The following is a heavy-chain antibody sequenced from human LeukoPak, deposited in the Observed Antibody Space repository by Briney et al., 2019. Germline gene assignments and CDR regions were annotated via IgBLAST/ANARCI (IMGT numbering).Heavy chain of an antibody. J-gene: IGHJ4*02. V-gene: IGHV3-30*02. CDR2: IRYDGSNK. CDR1: GFTFDDYA. D-gene: IGHD3-3*01. Sequence: GGSLRLSCAASGFTFDDYAMHWVRQAPGKGLEWVAFIRYDGSNKYYADSVKGRFTISRDNSKNTLYLQMNSLRAEDTAVYYCAKTYYDFWSGYQRGDYFDYWGQGTLVTVSS. CDR3: AKTYYDFWSGYQRGDYFDY.